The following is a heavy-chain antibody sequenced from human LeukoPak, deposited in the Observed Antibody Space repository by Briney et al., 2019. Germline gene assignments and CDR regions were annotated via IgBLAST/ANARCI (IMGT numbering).Heavy chain of an antibody. CDR2: IYYSGST. J-gene: IGHJ6*02. V-gene: IGHV4-31*03. CDR1: GGSISSGGYY. CDR3: ARDRRRDGYKETLPSYYYYYGMDV. Sequence: PSETLSLTCTVSGGSISSGGYYWSWIRQHPGKGLEWIGYIYYSGSTYYNPSLKSRVTISVDTSKSQFSLKLSSVTAADTAVYYCARDRRRDGYKETLPSYYYYYGMDVWGQGTTVIVSS. D-gene: IGHD5-24*01.